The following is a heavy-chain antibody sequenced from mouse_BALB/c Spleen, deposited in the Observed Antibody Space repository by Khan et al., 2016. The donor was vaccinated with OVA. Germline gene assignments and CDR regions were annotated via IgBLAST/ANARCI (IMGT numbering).Heavy chain of an antibody. V-gene: IGHV2-6-1*01. CDR2: IWSDGST. CDR3: SRQTYNQDNIMDY. J-gene: IGHJ4*01. CDR1: GFSLTNYG. Sequence: VQLQESGPGLVAPSQSLSITCTISGFSLTNYGVHWVRQPPGKGLEWLVVIWSDGSTTYNSALKSRLTISKDNSKSQVFLKMNSLQTDDTAVYFYSRQTYNQDNIMDYWGQGTSVTVSS. D-gene: IGHD1-3*01.